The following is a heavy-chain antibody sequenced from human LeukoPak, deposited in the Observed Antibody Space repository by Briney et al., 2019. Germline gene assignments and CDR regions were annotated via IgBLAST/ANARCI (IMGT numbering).Heavy chain of an antibody. CDR1: GGTFSSYV. Sequence: SVKVSCKASGGTFSSYVISWVRQAPGQGLEWMGRIIPILGIANYAQKFQGRVTITADKSTSSAYMELSSLRSEDTAVYYCASPPADYYDSRDYFDYWGQGTLATVSS. J-gene: IGHJ4*02. CDR2: IIPILGIA. D-gene: IGHD3-22*01. V-gene: IGHV1-69*04. CDR3: ASPPADYYDSRDYFDY.